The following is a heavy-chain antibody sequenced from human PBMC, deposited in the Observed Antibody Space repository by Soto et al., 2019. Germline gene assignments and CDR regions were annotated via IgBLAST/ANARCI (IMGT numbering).Heavy chain of an antibody. J-gene: IGHJ3*02. CDR3: AKDRGTGDYGVNAVDI. V-gene: IGHV3-23*01. D-gene: IGHD4-17*01. CDR2: ISGRGENT. CDR1: GFTFSVFA. Sequence: EVQLLESGGGLVQPGGSLRISCAASGFTFSVFAMSWVRQAPGNGLELVSTISGRGENTYYADSVKGRFTISRDNSKNTLNLQMNSLRGEDTAVYYCAKDRGTGDYGVNAVDIWGQGTMVTVAS.